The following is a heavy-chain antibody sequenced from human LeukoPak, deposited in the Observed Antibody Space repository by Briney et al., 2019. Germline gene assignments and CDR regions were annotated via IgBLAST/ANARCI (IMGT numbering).Heavy chain of an antibody. Sequence: SETLSLTCTVSGGLISDRNYYWGWIRQPPGKGLEWIGSIFYSGTNYYHPSLKTRVTMSEDMSQNQFFLKLSSVTAADTAVYYCARRVNSSGWYFGYWGQGILVTVSS. CDR3: ARRVNSSGWYFGY. CDR2: IFYSGTN. J-gene: IGHJ4*02. CDR1: GGLISDRNYY. D-gene: IGHD3-22*01. V-gene: IGHV4-39*01.